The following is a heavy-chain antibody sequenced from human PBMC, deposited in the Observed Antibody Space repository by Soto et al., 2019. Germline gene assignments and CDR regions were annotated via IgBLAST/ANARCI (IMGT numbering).Heavy chain of an antibody. D-gene: IGHD6-13*01. CDR3: AAGEASSRNLAPYYLDF. CDR1: GGSIRNYY. V-gene: IGHV4-59*01. Sequence: SETLSLTCTVSGGSIRNYYWTWIRQPPGKGLEWIGYIHYSGTTSFFPSYNPSLRSRVTISEDTSKNQFSLKLLSVTTADTAVYFCAAGEASSRNLAPYYLDFWGQGTLVTVSS. J-gene: IGHJ4*02. CDR2: IHYSGTT.